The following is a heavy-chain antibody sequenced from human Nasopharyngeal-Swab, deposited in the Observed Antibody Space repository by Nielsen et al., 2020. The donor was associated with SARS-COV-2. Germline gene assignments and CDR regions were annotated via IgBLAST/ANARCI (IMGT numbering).Heavy chain of an antibody. CDR1: GFTFSSYS. CDR2: ISSSSSTI. CDR3: AREEELGTAYYFDY. D-gene: IGHD1-14*01. J-gene: IGHJ4*02. Sequence: GESLKISCAASGFTFSSYSMNWVRQAPGKGLEWVSYISSSSSTIYYADSVKDRFTISRDNAKNSLYLQMNSLRAEDTAVYYCAREEELGTAYYFDYWGQGTLVTVSS. V-gene: IGHV3-48*01.